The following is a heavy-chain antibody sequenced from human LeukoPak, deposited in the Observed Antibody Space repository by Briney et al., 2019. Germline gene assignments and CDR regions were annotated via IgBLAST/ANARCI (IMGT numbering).Heavy chain of an antibody. Sequence: GGSLRLSCAASGFTLSSYAMSWVRQAPGKGLEWVSALSGSGSNAYYADSVKGRFTISRHNSKNTVYVQMDNLRPEDTAVYYCARVDTTLSYKLDYWGQGTLVTVSS. CDR3: ARVDTTLSYKLDY. CDR2: LSGSGSNA. CDR1: GFTLSSYA. D-gene: IGHD1-1*01. J-gene: IGHJ4*02. V-gene: IGHV3-23*01.